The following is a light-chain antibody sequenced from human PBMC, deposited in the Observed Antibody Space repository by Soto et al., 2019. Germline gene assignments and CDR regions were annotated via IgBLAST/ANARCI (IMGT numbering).Light chain of an antibody. CDR3: QHNYSSYYA. J-gene: IGKJ4*01. Sequence: DIQMTPSPSSLSASVGDRVTITCRASQSISSYLNWYQQKPGKAPKVLIHAATSLKSGVPSRFSGSGSGTYFSLTIGSLQPEDFATYYYQHNYSSYYAFGGGPKVEIK. CDR2: AAT. V-gene: IGKV1-39*01. CDR1: QSISSY.